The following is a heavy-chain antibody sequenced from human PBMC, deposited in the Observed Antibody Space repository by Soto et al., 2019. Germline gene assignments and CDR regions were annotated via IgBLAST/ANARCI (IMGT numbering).Heavy chain of an antibody. CDR1: GFTFSGSA. J-gene: IGHJ5*02. Sequence: GGSLRLSCAASGFTFSGSAMHWVRQASGKGLEWVGRIRSKANSYATAYAASVKGRFTISRDDSKNTAYLQMNSLKTEDTAVYYCTSNLLPESTKSDWFDPWGQGTLVTVSS. CDR2: IRSKANSYAT. CDR3: TSNLLPESTKSDWFDP. V-gene: IGHV3-73*01. D-gene: IGHD2-2*01.